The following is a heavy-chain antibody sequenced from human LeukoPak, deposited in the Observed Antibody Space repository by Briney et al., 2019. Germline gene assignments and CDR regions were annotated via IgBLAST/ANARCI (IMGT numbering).Heavy chain of an antibody. J-gene: IGHJ4*02. Sequence: GGSLRLSCAASGFTFSSYEMNWVRQAPGKGLEWVSYISSSGSTICYADSVKGRFTISRDNAKNSLNLQMNSLRAEDTAVYYCAIRRYSSGWYVYWGQGTLVTVSS. V-gene: IGHV3-48*03. CDR1: GFTFSSYE. CDR2: ISSSGSTI. D-gene: IGHD6-19*01. CDR3: AIRRYSSGWYVY.